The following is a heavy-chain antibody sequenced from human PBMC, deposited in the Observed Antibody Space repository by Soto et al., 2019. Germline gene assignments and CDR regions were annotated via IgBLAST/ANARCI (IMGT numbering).Heavy chain of an antibody. CDR2: IYYSGTP. V-gene: IGHV4-31*03. CDR1: GGSISSVGYY. Sequence: QVQLQESGPGLVKPSQTLSLTCTVSGGSISSVGYYWLSLRQHPGKGLEWIGYIYYSGTPSYNPSLNSRVTISVYTSKSQFSLKLSSVTAADTAVYYCARQSDWYFDLWGRGTLVTVSS. CDR3: ARQSDWYFDL. J-gene: IGHJ2*01.